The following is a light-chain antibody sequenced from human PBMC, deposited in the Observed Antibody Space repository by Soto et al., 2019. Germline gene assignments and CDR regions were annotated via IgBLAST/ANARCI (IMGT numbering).Light chain of an antibody. Sequence: EIVMTQSPVTLSVSPGERATLSRRASRSVTSSLAWYQQKPGQAPRLLIYGASTRATGVPARFSGSGSGTEFTLTISSLQSEDSAIYYCQQYDNWPPLTFGGGTKVEIK. CDR3: QQYDNWPPLT. CDR1: RSVTSS. CDR2: GAS. J-gene: IGKJ4*01. V-gene: IGKV3-15*01.